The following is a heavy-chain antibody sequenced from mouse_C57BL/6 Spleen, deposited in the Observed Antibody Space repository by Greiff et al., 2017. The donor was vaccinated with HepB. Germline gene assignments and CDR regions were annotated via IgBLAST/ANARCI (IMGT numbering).Heavy chain of an antibody. J-gene: IGHJ3*01. CDR2: IYPRSGNT. Sequence: VQLQQSGAELARPGASVKLSCKASGYTFTSYGISWVKQRTGQGLEWIGEIYPRSGNTYYNEKFKGKATLTADKSSSTAYMELRSLTSEDSAVYFCARYGNYGKFAYWGQGTLVTVSA. D-gene: IGHD2-1*01. CDR1: GYTFTSYG. CDR3: ARYGNYGKFAY. V-gene: IGHV1-81*01.